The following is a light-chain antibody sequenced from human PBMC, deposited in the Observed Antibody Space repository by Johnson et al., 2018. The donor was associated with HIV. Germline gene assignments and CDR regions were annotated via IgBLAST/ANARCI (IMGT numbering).Light chain of an antibody. V-gene: IGLV1-51*01. CDR3: GPWDSSLRAGF. J-gene: IGLJ1*01. CDR2: DNN. Sequence: HSVLTQPPSVSAAPGQKVTISCSGSSSNIGNNYVSWYQQLPGTAPKLLIYDNNKRPSGIPDRFSGSKSGTSATLGITGLQTGDEADYYCGPWDSSLRAGFCGTGTKVTVL. CDR1: SSNIGNNY.